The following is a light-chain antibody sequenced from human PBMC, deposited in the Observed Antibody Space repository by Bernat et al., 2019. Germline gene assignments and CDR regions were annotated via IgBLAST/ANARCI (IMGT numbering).Light chain of an antibody. Sequence: QSVLTQPPSAPGTPGQRVTISCSGSSSNIGSNYVYWYQQLPGTAPKLLIYSNNQRPSGVPDRFSGSKSGTSASLAISGLRSEDEADYYCAAWDDSLSADWVFGGGTKLTVL. CDR1: SSNIGSNY. CDR3: AAWDDSLSADWV. CDR2: SNN. V-gene: IGLV1-47*02. J-gene: IGLJ3*02.